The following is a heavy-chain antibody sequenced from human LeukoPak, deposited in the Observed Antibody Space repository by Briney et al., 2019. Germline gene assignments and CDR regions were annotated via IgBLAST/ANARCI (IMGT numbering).Heavy chain of an antibody. V-gene: IGHV4-59*12. CDR3: ARGRSSSSGYFDY. J-gene: IGHJ4*02. Sequence: PSETLSLTCTVSGGSISNYYWSWIRQPPGKGLEWIGDIYYSGSTNYNPSLKSRVTISVDTSKNQFSLKLSSVTAADTAVYYCARGRSSSSGYFDYWGQGTLVTVSS. CDR2: IYYSGST. D-gene: IGHD6-6*01. CDR1: GGSISNYY.